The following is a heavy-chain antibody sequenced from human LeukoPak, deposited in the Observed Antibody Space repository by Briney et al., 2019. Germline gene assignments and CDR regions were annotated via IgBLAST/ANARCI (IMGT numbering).Heavy chain of an antibody. V-gene: IGHV5-51*01. J-gene: IGHJ4*02. CDR1: GYSFTSYW. CDR3: ARASVMITFGGVIVDYFDY. CDR2: IYPGDSDT. D-gene: IGHD3-16*02. Sequence: GESLKISCKGSGYSFTSYWIGWVRQMPGKGLEWMGIIYPGDSDTRYSPSFQGQVTISADKSISTAYLQWSSLKASDTAMYYCARASVMITFGGVIVDYFDYWGQGTLVTVSS.